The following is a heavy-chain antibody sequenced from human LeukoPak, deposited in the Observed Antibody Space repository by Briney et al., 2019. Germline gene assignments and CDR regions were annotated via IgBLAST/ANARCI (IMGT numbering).Heavy chain of an antibody. CDR3: ARRRAYSSWSPFDY. J-gene: IGHJ4*02. Sequence: SETLSLTCTVSGDSITSYYWTWIRQPPGKALEWIGYIYYSGSTNYSPSLKSRVTISLDKSKTQFFLKLSSVAAADTAVYYCARRRAYSSWSPFDYWGQGTLVTVSS. CDR2: IYYSGST. D-gene: IGHD6-6*01. V-gene: IGHV4-59*08. CDR1: GDSITSYY.